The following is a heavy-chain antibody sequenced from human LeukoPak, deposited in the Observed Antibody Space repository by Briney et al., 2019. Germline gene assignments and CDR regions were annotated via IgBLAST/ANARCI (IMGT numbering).Heavy chain of an antibody. CDR3: ARRFLEWAYMDV. Sequence: PSETLSLTCTVSGGSISSSSYYWGWIRQPPGMGLEWIGSIYYSGSTYYNPSLKSRVTISVDTSKNQFSLKLSSVTAADTAVYYCARRFLEWAYMDVWGKGTTVTVSS. J-gene: IGHJ6*03. CDR1: GGSISSSSYY. V-gene: IGHV4-39*01. D-gene: IGHD3-3*01. CDR2: IYYSGST.